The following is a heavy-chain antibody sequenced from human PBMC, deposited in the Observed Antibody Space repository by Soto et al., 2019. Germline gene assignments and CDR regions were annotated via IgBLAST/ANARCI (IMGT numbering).Heavy chain of an antibody. D-gene: IGHD3-22*01. CDR3: SADRAVRGYYTGFAFDI. CDR1: GFTFTSSA. Sequence: QMQLVQSGPEVKKPGTSVKVSCKASGFTFTSSAVQWVRQARGQRLEWIGWIVVGSGNTNYAKKFQVRVTITRDMSTSTAHMDVHSLRSEDTAVYYFSADRAVRGYYTGFAFDIWGQGTMVAVSS. V-gene: IGHV1-58*01. CDR2: IVVGSGNT. J-gene: IGHJ3*02.